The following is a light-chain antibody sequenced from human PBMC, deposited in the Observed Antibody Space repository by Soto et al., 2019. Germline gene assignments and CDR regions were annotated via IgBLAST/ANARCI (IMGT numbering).Light chain of an antibody. V-gene: IGLV2-23*01. J-gene: IGLJ2*01. CDR3: CSYAGGTSVV. CDR1: RRVVGKYNL. Sequence: QSVLTQPASVSGSPGQSITISCTGPRRVVGKYNLVSWYQQHPGKAPKLMIYEDVERPSGISNRFSGSKSGNTASLTISGLRTEDEADYYCCSYAGGTSVVFGGGTKLTVL. CDR2: EDV.